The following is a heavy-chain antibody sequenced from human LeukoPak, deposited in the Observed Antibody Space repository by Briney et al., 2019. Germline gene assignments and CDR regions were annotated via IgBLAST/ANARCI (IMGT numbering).Heavy chain of an antibody. J-gene: IGHJ4*02. CDR1: GFTFSSYA. V-gene: IGHV3-23*01. Sequence: QPGGSLRLSCAASGFTFSSYAMSWVRQAPGKGLEWVSVISGSGGSTYYADSVKGRFTISRDNPKNTLYLQMNSLRGEDTAVYYCAKGILSGSYYSDYWGQGTLVTVSS. D-gene: IGHD1-26*01. CDR3: AKGILSGSYYSDY. CDR2: ISGSGGST.